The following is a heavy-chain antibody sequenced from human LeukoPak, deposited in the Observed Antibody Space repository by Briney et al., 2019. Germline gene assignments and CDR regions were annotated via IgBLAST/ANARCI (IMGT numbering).Heavy chain of an antibody. CDR3: TKDGAGTYYGMDV. CDR2: ISGSGDRT. D-gene: IGHD1-26*01. J-gene: IGHJ6*02. V-gene: IGHV3-23*01. Sequence: GGSLRLSCAASGFTFSTYAMSWVRQAPGKGLEWFSAISGSGDRTYDAVSVKGRFTISRDNSKNTMYLQMKSLRAEDTAIYYCTKDGAGTYYGMDVWGQGTTVTVSS. CDR1: GFTFSTYA.